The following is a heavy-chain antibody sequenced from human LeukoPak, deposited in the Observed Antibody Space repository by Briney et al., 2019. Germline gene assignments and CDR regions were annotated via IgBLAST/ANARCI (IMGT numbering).Heavy chain of an antibody. J-gene: IGHJ2*01. CDR1: GGSFSGYY. CDR2: INHSGST. CDR3: ARDRELSYYDTSGYWYFDL. Sequence: SETLSLTCAVYGGSFSGYYWSWLRQPPGKGLEWIGEINHSGSTNYNPSLKSRVTISVDTSKNQFSLKLSSVTAADTAVYYCARDRELSYYDTSGYWYFDLWGRGTLVTVSS. V-gene: IGHV4-34*01. D-gene: IGHD3-22*01.